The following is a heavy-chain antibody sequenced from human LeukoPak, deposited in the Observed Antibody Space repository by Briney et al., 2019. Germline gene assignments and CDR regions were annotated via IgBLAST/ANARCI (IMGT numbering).Heavy chain of an antibody. D-gene: IGHD6-6*01. CDR1: GYTFTGYY. Sequence: ASVKVSCKASGYTFTGYYMHWVRQAPGQGLEWMGWMNPNSGNTGFAQRFQGRVTMTTNTSITTAYMELSSLRSEDTAVYFCARGGSSHDYYYYMDVWGKGTTVTVSS. V-gene: IGHV1-8*02. CDR3: ARGGSSHDYYYYMDV. CDR2: MNPNSGNT. J-gene: IGHJ6*03.